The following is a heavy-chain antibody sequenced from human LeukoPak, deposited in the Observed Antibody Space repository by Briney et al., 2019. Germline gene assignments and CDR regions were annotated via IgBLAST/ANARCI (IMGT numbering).Heavy chain of an antibody. D-gene: IGHD3-10*01. V-gene: IGHV3-33*01. J-gene: IGHJ4*02. CDR1: GFTFSSYG. CDR3: ARDMYGGSGPINFDY. Sequence: GGSLRLSCAASGFTFSSYGMHWVRQAPGKGLEWVAVIWYDGSNKYYADSVKGRFTISRDNSKNTLYLQMNSLRAEDTAVYYCARDMYGGSGPINFDYWGQGTLVTVSS. CDR2: IWYDGSNK.